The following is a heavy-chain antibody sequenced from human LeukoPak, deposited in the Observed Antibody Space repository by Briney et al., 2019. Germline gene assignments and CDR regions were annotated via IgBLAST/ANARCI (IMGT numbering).Heavy chain of an antibody. CDR1: GFTFSSYS. V-gene: IGHV3-21*01. J-gene: IGHJ3*02. CDR2: ISSSSSYI. Sequence: GGSPRLSCAASGFTFSSYSMNWVRQAPGKGLEWVSSISSSSSYIYYADSVKGRFTISRDNAKNSLYLQMNSLRAEDTAVYYCARATRSSSRTPFDAFDIWGQGTMVTVSS. D-gene: IGHD6-13*01. CDR3: ARATRSSSRTPFDAFDI.